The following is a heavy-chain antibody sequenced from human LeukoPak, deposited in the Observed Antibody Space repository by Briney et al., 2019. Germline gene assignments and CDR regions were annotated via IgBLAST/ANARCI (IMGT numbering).Heavy chain of an antibody. CDR3: ARQLDNYGDYFGY. D-gene: IGHD4-17*01. CDR2: ISSSSSYI. J-gene: IGHJ4*02. Sequence: GGSLRLSCAASGFTFSSYSMNWVRQAPGKGLEWVSSISSSSSYIYHADSVKGRFTISRDNAKNSLYLQMNSLRAEDTAVYYCARQLDNYGDYFGYWGQGTLVTVSS. CDR1: GFTFSSYS. V-gene: IGHV3-21*01.